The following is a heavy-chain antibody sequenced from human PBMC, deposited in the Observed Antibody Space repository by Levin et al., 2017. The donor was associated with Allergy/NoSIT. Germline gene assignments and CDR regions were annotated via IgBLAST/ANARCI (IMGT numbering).Heavy chain of an antibody. D-gene: IGHD1-26*01. CDR3: ASVAIVPDY. J-gene: IGHJ4*02. V-gene: IGHV4-34*01. CDR2: IHHRGST. Sequence: SAPLSLPFSFSGGSFRCYYWSWIRQPPGPFLSFVGAIHHRGSTNYNPSLKSGVTITVDTSKNQFSLKLSSVTAADTAVYYCASVAIVPDYWGQGTLVTVSS. CDR1: GGSFRCYY.